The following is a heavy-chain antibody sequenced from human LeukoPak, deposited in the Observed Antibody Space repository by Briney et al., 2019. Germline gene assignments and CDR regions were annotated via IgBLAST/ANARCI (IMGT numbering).Heavy chain of an antibody. J-gene: IGHJ3*02. Sequence: GGSLRLSCAASGFTFSSYWMHWVRQAPGKGLVWVSRNKSDGSSTSYADSVKGRFTISRDNTKNTLYLQMNSLRAEDTAMYYCARRGAATDAFDIWGQGTMVTVSS. CDR3: ARRGAATDAFDI. CDR1: GFTFSSYW. D-gene: IGHD1-26*01. V-gene: IGHV3-74*01. CDR2: NKSDGSST.